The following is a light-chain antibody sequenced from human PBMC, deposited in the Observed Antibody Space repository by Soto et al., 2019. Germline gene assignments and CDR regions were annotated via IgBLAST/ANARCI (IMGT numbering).Light chain of an antibody. CDR3: QQYGSSGT. Sequence: EIVMTKSPATMSVFPGDRATVSCRASQSVSSNLAWYQQKPGQAPRLLIYGASNRATGIPDRFSGSGSGTDFTLTISRLEPEDFAVYYCQQYGSSGTFGQGTKVDI. CDR1: QSVSSN. CDR2: GAS. J-gene: IGKJ1*01. V-gene: IGKV3-20*01.